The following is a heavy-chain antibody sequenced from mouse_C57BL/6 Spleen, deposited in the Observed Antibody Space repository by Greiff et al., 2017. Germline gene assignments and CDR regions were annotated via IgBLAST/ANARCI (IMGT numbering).Heavy chain of an antibody. V-gene: IGHV1-82*01. CDR2: IYPGDGDT. CDR1: GYAFSSSW. D-gene: IGHD1-1*01. Sequence: VQLVESGPELVKPGASVKISCKASGYAFSSSWMNWVKQRPGKGLEWIGRIYPGDGDTNYNGKFKGKATLTADKSSSTAYMQLSSLTSEDSAVYFCARSGSSHRGDYWGQGTTLTVSS. J-gene: IGHJ2*01. CDR3: ARSGSSHRGDY.